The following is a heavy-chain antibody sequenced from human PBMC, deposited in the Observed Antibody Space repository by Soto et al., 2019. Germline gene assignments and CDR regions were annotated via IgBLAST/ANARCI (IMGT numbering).Heavy chain of an antibody. J-gene: IGHJ4*02. CDR3: VRDAHRGGDFDY. Sequence: EVQLVESGGGLVQPGGSLRLSCAASGFTFTSYWMVWVRQAPGKGLEWVANIKPDGSEKYYVDSVKGRFTISRDNARNSLYLQLNSLRAEATAVYYCVRDAHRGGDFDYWGQGTLVTVSS. V-gene: IGHV3-7*04. CDR2: IKPDGSEK. CDR1: GFTFTSYW. D-gene: IGHD3-10*01.